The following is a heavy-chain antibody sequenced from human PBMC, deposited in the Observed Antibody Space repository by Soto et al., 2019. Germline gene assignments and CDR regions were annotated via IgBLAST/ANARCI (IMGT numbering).Heavy chain of an antibody. V-gene: IGHV1-69*01. J-gene: IGHJ4*02. CDR2: IIPIFGTA. CDR3: ARDIGADCSSTSCYTDPGDY. Sequence: QVQLVQSGAEVKKPGSSVKVSCKASGGTFSSYAISWVRQAPGQGLEWMGEIIPIFGTANYAQKFHGRVTITADESTSTAYMELSSLRSEDTAVYHCARDIGADCSSTSCYTDPGDYWGQGTLVTVSS. D-gene: IGHD2-2*02. CDR1: GGTFSSYA.